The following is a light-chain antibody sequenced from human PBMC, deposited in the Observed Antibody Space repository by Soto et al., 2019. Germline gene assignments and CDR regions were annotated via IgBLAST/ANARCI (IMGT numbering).Light chain of an antibody. CDR1: SSDVGGYNY. Sequence: QSALTQPASVSGSPGQSITISCTGTSSDVGGYNYVSWYQQHPGKAPKVIIYDVSNRPSGVSNRFSGSKSSNTASLTISGLQAEDEADYYCSSYTSSGSFVVFGGGTKVTVL. V-gene: IGLV2-14*01. J-gene: IGLJ2*01. CDR2: DVS. CDR3: SSYTSSGSFVV.